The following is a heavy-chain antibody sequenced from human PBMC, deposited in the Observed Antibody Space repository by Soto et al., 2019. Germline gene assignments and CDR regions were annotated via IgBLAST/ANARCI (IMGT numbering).Heavy chain of an antibody. CDR2: ISYDGSNK. Sequence: QVQLVESGGGVVQPGRSLRLSCAASGFTFSSYAMHWVRQAPGKGLEWVAVISYDGSNKYYADSVKGRFTISRDNSKNTLYLQMNSLRVEDTAVYYCARRGYSYGLVQHWGQGTLVTVSS. CDR3: ARRGYSYGLVQH. D-gene: IGHD5-18*01. J-gene: IGHJ1*01. CDR1: GFTFSSYA. V-gene: IGHV3-30-3*01.